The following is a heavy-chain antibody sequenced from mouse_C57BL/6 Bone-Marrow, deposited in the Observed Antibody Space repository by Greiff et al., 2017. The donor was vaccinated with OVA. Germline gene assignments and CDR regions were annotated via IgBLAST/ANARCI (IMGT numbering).Heavy chain of an antibody. D-gene: IGHD4-1*01. J-gene: IGHJ1*03. CDR2: IYPRSGNT. V-gene: IGHV1-81*01. CDR1: GYTFTSYG. CDR3: ARRTGYYWYFDV. Sequence: QVQLQQSGAELARPGASVKLSCKASGYTFTSYGISWVKQRTGQGLEWIGEIYPRSGNTYYNEKFKGKATLTADKSSSTAYMELRSLTSEDSAVYFCARRTGYYWYFDVWGTGTTVTVSS.